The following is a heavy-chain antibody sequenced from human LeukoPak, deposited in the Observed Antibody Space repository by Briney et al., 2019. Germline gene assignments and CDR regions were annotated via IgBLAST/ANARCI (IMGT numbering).Heavy chain of an antibody. D-gene: IGHD6-19*01. CDR2: ISAYNGNT. V-gene: IGHV1-18*01. CDR3: ARGPDSSGWYRCFDY. J-gene: IGHJ4*02. Sequence: ASVKVSCKASGYIFTSYGISWVRQAPGQGLEWMGWISAYNGNTNYAQRLQGRVTMTTDTSTSTAYMELRSLRSDDTAVYYRARGPDSSGWYRCFDYWGQGTLVTVSS. CDR1: GYIFTSYG.